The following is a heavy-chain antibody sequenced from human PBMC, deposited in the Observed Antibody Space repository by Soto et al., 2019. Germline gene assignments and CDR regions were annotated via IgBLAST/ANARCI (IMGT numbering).Heavy chain of an antibody. CDR1: GYSFTTSW. CDR3: ARLGSGLDV. CDR2: IFPADSDT. V-gene: IGHV5-51*01. J-gene: IGHJ6*02. Sequence: PGESLKISCKGSGYSFTTSWIAWVRQMPGKGLEWTGIIFPADSDTRYSPSFQGQVTISADKSITTAYLQWSSLKASDTAMYYCARLGSGLDVWGQGTTVTVSS. D-gene: IGHD3-10*01.